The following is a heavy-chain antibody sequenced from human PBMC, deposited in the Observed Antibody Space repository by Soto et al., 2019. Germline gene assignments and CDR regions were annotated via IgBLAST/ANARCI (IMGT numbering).Heavy chain of an antibody. CDR3: ARVAVAGTRVDY. CDR1: GGSISSSNW. J-gene: IGHJ4*02. V-gene: IGHV4-4*02. D-gene: IGHD6-19*01. CDR2: IYHSGST. Sequence: QVQLQESGPGLVKPSGTLSLTCAVSGGSISSSNWWSWVRQPPGKGLEWIGEIYHSGSTNYNPSLTSRVTRSVDESKNQFSLKLSSVPAADTAVYYCARVAVAGTRVDYWGQGTLVTVSS.